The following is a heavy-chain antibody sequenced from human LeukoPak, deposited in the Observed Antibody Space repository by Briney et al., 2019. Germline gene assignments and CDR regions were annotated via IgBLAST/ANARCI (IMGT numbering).Heavy chain of an antibody. CDR1: GGTFSSYA. D-gene: IGHD2-2*01. CDR3: ARDVGPYCSSTSCYEERGYGMDV. Sequence: SVKVSCTASGGTFSSYAISWVRQAPGQGLEWMGGIIPIFGTANYAQTFQGRVTITADESTSTAYMELSSLRSEDTAVYYCARDVGPYCSSTSCYEERGYGMDVWGKGTTVTVSS. V-gene: IGHV1-69*13. J-gene: IGHJ6*04. CDR2: IIPIFGTA.